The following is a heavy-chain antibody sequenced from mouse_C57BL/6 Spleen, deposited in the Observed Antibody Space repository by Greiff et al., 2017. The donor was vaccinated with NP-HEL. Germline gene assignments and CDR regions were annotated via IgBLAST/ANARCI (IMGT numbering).Heavy chain of an antibody. V-gene: IGHV10-1*01. CDR3: VRRSPYAMDY. D-gene: IGHD1-1*01. CDR1: GFSFNTYA. Sequence: DVHLVESGGGLVQPKGSLKLSCAASGFSFNTYAMNWVRQAPGKGLEWVARIRSKSNNYATYYADSVKDRFTISRDDSESMLYLQMNNLKTEDTAMYYCVRRSPYAMDYWGQGTSVTVSS. J-gene: IGHJ4*01. CDR2: IRSKSNNYAT.